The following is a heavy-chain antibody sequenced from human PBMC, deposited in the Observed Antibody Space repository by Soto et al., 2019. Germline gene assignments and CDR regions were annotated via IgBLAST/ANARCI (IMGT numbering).Heavy chain of an antibody. CDR2: INGRGDKT. J-gene: IGHJ4*02. V-gene: IGHV3-23*01. CDR3: AKGGYGEILFDY. D-gene: IGHD4-17*01. CDR1: GFTFSNSA. Sequence: PGGSLRLSCGASGFTFSNSAMSWVRQVPGKGLEWVSFINGRGDKTYYADSVKGRFTISRDNSKHTLYLQMNSLRVEVTSIYYCAKGGYGEILFDYWGQGTLVTVSS.